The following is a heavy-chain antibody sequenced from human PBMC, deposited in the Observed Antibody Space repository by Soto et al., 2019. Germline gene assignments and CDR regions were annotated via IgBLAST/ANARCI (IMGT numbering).Heavy chain of an antibody. CDR2: ISGSGGST. D-gene: IGHD4-17*01. CDR1: GFTFSSYA. J-gene: IGHJ4*02. CDR3: ARGVNYGGNGALPDI. Sequence: EVQLLESGGGLVQPGGSLRLSCAASGFTFSSYAMSWVRQAPGKGLEWVSAISGSGGSTYYADSVKGRFTISRDNSKNPLHLQMHSLRAEATAVYYCARGVNYGGNGALPDIWGQGTLVAVSS. V-gene: IGHV3-23*01.